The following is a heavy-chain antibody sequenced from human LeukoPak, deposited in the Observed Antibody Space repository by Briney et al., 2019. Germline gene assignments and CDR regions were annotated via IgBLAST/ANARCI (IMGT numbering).Heavy chain of an antibody. J-gene: IGHJ4*02. CDR2: ITPKSGDT. V-gene: IGHV1-2*02. D-gene: IGHD3-3*02. Sequence: ASVKVACKASGYTFSDFYIHWVRQAPGQGLEYVGWITPKSGDTYSPQRFQGRVTMTRDASISTAYMELSSLRSDDTAVYFCARVRLADERAWAYWGQGTLVTVSS. CDR3: ARVRLADERAWAY. CDR1: GYTFSDFY.